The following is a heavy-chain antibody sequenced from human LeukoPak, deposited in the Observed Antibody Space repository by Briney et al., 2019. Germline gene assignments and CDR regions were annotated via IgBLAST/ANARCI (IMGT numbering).Heavy chain of an antibody. Sequence: GGSLRLSCAVSGFSVSSNCMTWVRQAPGKGLEWVSVLYSGGATYYADSVKGRFTISRDNSKNTLYLQMNSLRAEDTAVYYCARSRAGSGSYFGAFDIWGQGTMVTVSS. D-gene: IGHD3-10*01. J-gene: IGHJ3*02. V-gene: IGHV3-53*01. CDR1: GFSVSSNC. CDR2: LYSGGAT. CDR3: ARSRAGSGSYFGAFDI.